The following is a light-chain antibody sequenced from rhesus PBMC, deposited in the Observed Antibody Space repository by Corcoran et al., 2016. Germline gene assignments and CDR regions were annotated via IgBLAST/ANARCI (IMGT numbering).Light chain of an antibody. CDR3: QHGYGTTYS. CDR2: KAS. V-gene: IGKV1-74*01. Sequence: DIQMTQSPSSLSASVGDRGTITFRASDNANNYLNWYQPKPGKAPKLLFYKASTLQSGAPPRVSGTGSGTEYTCTISNLQTEDVATYYCQHGYGTTYSFGRGTKVEIK. CDR1: DNANNY. J-gene: IGKJ2*01.